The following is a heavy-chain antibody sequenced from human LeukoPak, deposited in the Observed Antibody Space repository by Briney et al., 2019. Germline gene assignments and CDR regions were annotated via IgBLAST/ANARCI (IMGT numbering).Heavy chain of an antibody. D-gene: IGHD3-9*01. CDR2: INHSGST. Sequence: SETLSLTCAVYGESFSGYYWSWIRQPPGKGLEWIGEINHSGSTNYNPSLKSRVTISVDTSKNQFSLKLSSVTAADTAVYYCARGRLRYFDWFPDGAFDIWGQGTMVTVSS. V-gene: IGHV4-34*01. J-gene: IGHJ3*02. CDR1: GESFSGYY. CDR3: ARGRLRYFDWFPDGAFDI.